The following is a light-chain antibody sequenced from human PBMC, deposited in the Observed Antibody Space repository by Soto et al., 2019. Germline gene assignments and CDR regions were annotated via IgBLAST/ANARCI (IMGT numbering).Light chain of an antibody. CDR1: QSISSN. J-gene: IGKJ4*01. CDR2: GAT. Sequence: EIVMTQSPATLSVFPGDRATLSCRASQSISSNLAWYQHKPGQAPRLLILGATTRATAIPARFSGSGSGTEFTLTISSLQSEDFAVYYCQQYQDWPPLTFGGGTKVEIK. CDR3: QQYQDWPPLT. V-gene: IGKV3-15*01.